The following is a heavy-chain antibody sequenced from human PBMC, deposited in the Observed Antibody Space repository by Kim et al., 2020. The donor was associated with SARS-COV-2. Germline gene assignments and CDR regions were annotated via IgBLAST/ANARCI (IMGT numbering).Heavy chain of an antibody. J-gene: IGHJ4*02. CDR3: ARAYYYDSSGYSQE. D-gene: IGHD3-22*01. Sequence: NPSRKSRVTISVDTSKNQFSLRLSSVTAADTAVYYCARAYYYDSSGYSQEWGQGTLVTVSS. V-gene: IGHV4-59*01.